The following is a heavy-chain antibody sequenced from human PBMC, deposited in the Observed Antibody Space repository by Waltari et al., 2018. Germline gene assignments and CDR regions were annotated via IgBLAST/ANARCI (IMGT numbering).Heavy chain of an antibody. CDR3: AKADGPSFYYFDY. CDR2: IWYDGSNK. J-gene: IGHJ4*02. CDR1: GFTFSSYG. Sequence: QVQLVESGGGVVQPGRSLRLSCAASGFTFSSYGMHWVRQAPGKGLEWVAVIWYDGSNKYYADSVKGRVTISRDKSKNTLYLQMNSLRAEDTAMYYCAKADGPSFYYFDYWGQGTLVTVSS. V-gene: IGHV3-30*18.